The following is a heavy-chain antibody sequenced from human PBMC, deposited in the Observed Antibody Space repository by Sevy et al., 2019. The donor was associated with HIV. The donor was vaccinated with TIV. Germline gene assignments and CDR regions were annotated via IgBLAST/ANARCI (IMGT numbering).Heavy chain of an antibody. Sequence: GGSLRLSCAASGFAFYDYSMSWIRQAPGKGLEWVANIYFGCGKINYADSVKGRFTISRDNSKNSLYLQMDNLRVEDTSRYCCGGEGSTRPYDYWGQGTLVTVSS. V-gene: IGHV3-23*01. CDR1: GFAFYDYS. D-gene: IGHD1-26*01. J-gene: IGHJ4*02. CDR3: GGEGSTRPYDY. CDR2: IYFGCGKI.